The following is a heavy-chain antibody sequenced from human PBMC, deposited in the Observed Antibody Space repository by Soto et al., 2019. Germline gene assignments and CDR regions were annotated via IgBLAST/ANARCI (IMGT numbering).Heavy chain of an antibody. CDR3: SRDFYEGTVTTYYYFYGMDV. CDR1: GFTFSSYW. D-gene: IGHD4-17*01. Sequence: GGSLRLSCAASGFTFSSYWMHWVRQAPGKGLVWVSRINSDGSSTSYADFMKGRFTISRDNAKNTLYLQMNSLRAEDTVLYYCSRDFYEGTVTTYYYFYGMDVWGQGTTVTVSS. CDR2: INSDGSST. J-gene: IGHJ6*02. V-gene: IGHV3-74*01.